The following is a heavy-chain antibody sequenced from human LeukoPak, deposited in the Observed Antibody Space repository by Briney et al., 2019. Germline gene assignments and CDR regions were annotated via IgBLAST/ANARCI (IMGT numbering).Heavy chain of an antibody. CDR3: ARRSMREVIGAIGWSTGVGDILAKKDYNYYSMDV. J-gene: IGHJ6*03. CDR2: ISGSGGST. CDR1: GFSFSNYA. Sequence: GGSLRLSCAASGFSFSNYAMNWVRQAPGKGLEWVSRISGSGGSTYYADSVKGRFTTSRDNSKNMLYLQMNSLRVDDTAVYYCARRSMREVIGAIGWSTGVGDILAKKDYNYYSMDVWGKGTTVTVSS. D-gene: IGHD2-21*01. V-gene: IGHV3-23*01.